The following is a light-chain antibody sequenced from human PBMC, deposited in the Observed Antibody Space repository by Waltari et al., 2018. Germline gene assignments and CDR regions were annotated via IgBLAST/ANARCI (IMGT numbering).Light chain of an antibody. CDR3: QQSYSTPT. Sequence: DIQITKSPSSLSASVGDRVTITCRASQSISSYLNWYQQKPGKAPKLLIYAASSLQSGVPSRFSGSGSGTDFTLTISSLQPEDFATYYCQQSYSTPTFGGGTKVEIK. CDR1: QSISSY. V-gene: IGKV1-39*01. J-gene: IGKJ4*01. CDR2: AAS.